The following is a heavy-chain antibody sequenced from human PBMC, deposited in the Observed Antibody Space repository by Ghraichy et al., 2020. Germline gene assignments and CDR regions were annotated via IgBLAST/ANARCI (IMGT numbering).Heavy chain of an antibody. CDR1: GFTFSSYA. CDR3: AKDLLLWFGELFYGYDY. CDR2: ISGSGGST. D-gene: IGHD3-10*01. J-gene: IGHJ4*02. Sequence: GGSLRLSCAASGFTFSSYAMSWVRQAPGKGLEWVSAISGSGGSTYYADSVKGRFTISRDNSKNTLYLQMNSLRAEDTAVYYCAKDLLLWFGELFYGYDYWGQGTLVTVSS. V-gene: IGHV3-23*01.